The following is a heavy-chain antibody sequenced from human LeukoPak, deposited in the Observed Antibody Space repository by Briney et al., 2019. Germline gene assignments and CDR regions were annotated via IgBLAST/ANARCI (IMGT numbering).Heavy chain of an antibody. CDR2: ISSRSSTI. CDR3: ARRATLFNWLDP. J-gene: IGHJ5*02. Sequence: QSGGSLRLSCAASGFTFSSYTMNWVRQAPGKGLEWVSYISSRSSTIYYADSVKGRFTISRDNAKNLLYLQMNSLRDEDTAVYYCARRATLFNWLDPWGQGTLVTVSS. CDR1: GFTFSSYT. V-gene: IGHV3-48*02. D-gene: IGHD5-12*01.